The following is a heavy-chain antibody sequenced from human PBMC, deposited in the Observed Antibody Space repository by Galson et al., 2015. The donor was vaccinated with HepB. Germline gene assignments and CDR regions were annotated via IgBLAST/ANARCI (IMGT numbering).Heavy chain of an antibody. D-gene: IGHD3-16*01. CDR3: ARERWVLWGFDY. Sequence: LTCTVSGGSISSSNYYWGWIRQPPGKGLEWIGSIYFRGTTYYNPSLRSRVTISVDTSKNQFSLKLSSVTAADTAVYYCARERWVLWGFDYWGQGTLVTVSS. J-gene: IGHJ4*02. CDR2: IYFRGTT. V-gene: IGHV4-39*07. CDR1: GGSISSSNYY.